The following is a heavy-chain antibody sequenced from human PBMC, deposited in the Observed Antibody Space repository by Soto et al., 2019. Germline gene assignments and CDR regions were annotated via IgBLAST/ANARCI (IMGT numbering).Heavy chain of an antibody. J-gene: IGHJ4*02. CDR3: ARGRKGYSSSWYGD. CDR1: GASFSGYC. CDR2: ITHSGST. V-gene: IGHV4-34*02. D-gene: IGHD6-13*01. Sequence: QVQLQQWGAGLLKPSETLSLTCAVYGASFSGYCWSWIRQPPGKGLEWIGEITHSGSTNYNPSLTSRVTISVDSSKNQFSLTLSSVTAADTAVYFCARGRKGYSSSWYGDWGQGTLVTVSS.